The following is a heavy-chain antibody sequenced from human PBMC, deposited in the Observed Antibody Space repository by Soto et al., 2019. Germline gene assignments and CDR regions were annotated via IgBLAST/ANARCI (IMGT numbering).Heavy chain of an antibody. CDR3: ARATSHSGRNLQVGFLDS. CDR1: NYTFSSFG. J-gene: IGHJ4*02. D-gene: IGHD5-12*01. Sequence: GASVKVSCKASNYTFSSFGISWMRQAPGQGLEWMGWINPYNDDTNYAHNLQGRVTLSTDTSTSTAYMELRSLRSDDTAVYYCARATSHSGRNLQVGFLDSWGQGTLVTVSS. CDR2: INPYNDDT. V-gene: IGHV1-18*01.